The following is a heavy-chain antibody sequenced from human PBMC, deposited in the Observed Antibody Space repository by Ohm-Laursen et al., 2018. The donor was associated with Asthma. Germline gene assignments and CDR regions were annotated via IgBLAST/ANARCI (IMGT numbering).Heavy chain of an antibody. V-gene: IGHV3-30*03. J-gene: IGHJ4*02. D-gene: IGHD3-10*01. CDR3: ARDYGSGSDV. CDR1: GFTFSSFG. CDR2: ISYDGSNK. Sequence: SLRLSCSASGFTFSSFGMHWVRQAPGKGLEWVAFISYDGSNKWYADSVKGRFTISRDNSKNTLSLQMNSLRAEDTAVYYCARDYGSGSDVWGRGALVIVSS.